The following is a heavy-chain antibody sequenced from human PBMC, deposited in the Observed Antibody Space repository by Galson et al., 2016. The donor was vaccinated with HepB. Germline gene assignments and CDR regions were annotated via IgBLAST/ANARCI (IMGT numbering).Heavy chain of an antibody. V-gene: IGHV3-15*07. CDR2: IKKKTDGGTI. Sequence: SLRLSCAASGLTFTNAYMNWVRQAPGKGLEWVGRIKKKTDGGTIDYAAPVKGRFTISRDDSKNTLFLQMNSLETEDTAVYYCTPLGYSYKGAFESWGQGTRVRVSS. CDR1: GLTFTNAY. J-gene: IGHJ3*02. D-gene: IGHD1-1*01. CDR3: TPLGYSYKGAFES.